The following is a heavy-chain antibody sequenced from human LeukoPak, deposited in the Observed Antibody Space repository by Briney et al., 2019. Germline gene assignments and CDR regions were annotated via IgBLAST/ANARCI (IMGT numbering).Heavy chain of an antibody. D-gene: IGHD3-3*01. J-gene: IGHJ6*02. CDR1: GFTFSSYS. V-gene: IGHV3-21*01. Sequence: GGSLRLSCAASGFTFSSYSMNWVRQAPGKGLEWVSSISSSSSYIYYADSVKGRFTISRDNAKNSLYLQMNSLRAEDTAVYYCARGLGQNYDFWSGYYWGLGMDVWGQGTTVTVSS. CDR3: ARGLGQNYDFWSGYYWGLGMDV. CDR2: ISSSSSYI.